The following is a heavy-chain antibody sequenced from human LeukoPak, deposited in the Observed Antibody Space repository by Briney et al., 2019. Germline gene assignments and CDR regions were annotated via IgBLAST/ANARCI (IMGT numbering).Heavy chain of an antibody. CDR1: GGTFSSYA. CDR3: ARDAQGWHDYCGGDCYFFDY. CDR2: IIPIFGTA. V-gene: IGHV1-69*05. J-gene: IGHJ4*02. D-gene: IGHD2-21*01. Sequence: ASVKVSCKASGGTFSSYAISWVRQAPGQGLEWMGGIIPIFGTANYAQKFQGRVTITTDESTSTAYMELSSLRSEDTAVYYCARDAQGWHDYCGGDCYFFDYWGQGTLVTVSS.